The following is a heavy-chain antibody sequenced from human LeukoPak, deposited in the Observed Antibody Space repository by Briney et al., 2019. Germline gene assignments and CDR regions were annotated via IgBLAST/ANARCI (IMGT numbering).Heavy chain of an antibody. CDR2: IWYDGSNK. J-gene: IGHJ3*02. Sequence: PGGSLRLSCAASGFTFSSYGMHWVRLAPGKGLEWVAVIWYDGSNKYYADSVKGRFTISRDNSKNTLYLQMNSLRAEDTAVYYCARIRDGYNIHAFDIWGQGTMVTVSS. CDR3: ARIRDGYNIHAFDI. CDR1: GFTFSSYG. V-gene: IGHV3-33*01. D-gene: IGHD5-24*01.